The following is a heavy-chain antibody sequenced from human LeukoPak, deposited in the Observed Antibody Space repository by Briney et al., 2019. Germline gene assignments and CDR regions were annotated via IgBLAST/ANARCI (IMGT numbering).Heavy chain of an antibody. CDR1: GFTSSSYG. Sequence: PGGSLRLSCAASGFTSSSYGMHWVRQAPGKGLEGVAVISYDGSNKYYADSVKGRFTISRDNSKNTLYLQMNSLRAEDTAVYYCAKDQNDYVWGSYRVDYWGQGTLVTVSS. V-gene: IGHV3-30*18. CDR2: ISYDGSNK. J-gene: IGHJ4*02. CDR3: AKDQNDYVWGSYRVDY. D-gene: IGHD3-16*02.